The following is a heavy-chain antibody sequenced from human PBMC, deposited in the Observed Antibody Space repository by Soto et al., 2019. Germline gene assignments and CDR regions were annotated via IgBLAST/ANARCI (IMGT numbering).Heavy chain of an antibody. CDR2: IYYSGST. CDR3: ARLAAAGTDDY. Sequence: SETLSLTCTVSGGSISSYYWSWIRQPPGKGLEWIGYIYYSGSTNYNPSLKSRVTISVDTSKNQFSLKLSSVTAADTAVYYCARLAAAGTDDYWGQGTLVTVSS. V-gene: IGHV4-59*08. J-gene: IGHJ4*02. D-gene: IGHD6-13*01. CDR1: GGSISSYY.